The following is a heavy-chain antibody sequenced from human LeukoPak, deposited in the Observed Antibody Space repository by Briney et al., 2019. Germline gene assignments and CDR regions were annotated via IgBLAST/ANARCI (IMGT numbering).Heavy chain of an antibody. Sequence: ASVKVSCKASGGTFSSYTISWVRQAPGQGLEWMGGIIPIFGTANYAQKFQGRVTITADESTSTAYMELSSLRSEDTAVYYCARGPVDCSSTSCYGDNWFDPWGQGTLVTVSS. CDR1: GGTFSSYT. J-gene: IGHJ5*02. D-gene: IGHD2-2*01. CDR3: ARGPVDCSSTSCYGDNWFDP. V-gene: IGHV1-69*13. CDR2: IIPIFGTA.